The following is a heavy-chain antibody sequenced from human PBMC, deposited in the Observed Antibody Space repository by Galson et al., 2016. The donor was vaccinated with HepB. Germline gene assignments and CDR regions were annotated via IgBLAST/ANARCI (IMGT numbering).Heavy chain of an antibody. CDR1: GFTFSNFG. D-gene: IGHD2-15*01. Sequence: SLRLSCAASGFTFSNFGMHWVRQAPGKGLEWVGNIKEDGSAKYYAGSVKGRFTISRDNAKNSLYLQMNSLRVEDTAVYYCARDIGWHRFDYWGQGTLATVSS. J-gene: IGHJ4*02. CDR2: IKEDGSAK. V-gene: IGHV3-7*01. CDR3: ARDIGWHRFDY.